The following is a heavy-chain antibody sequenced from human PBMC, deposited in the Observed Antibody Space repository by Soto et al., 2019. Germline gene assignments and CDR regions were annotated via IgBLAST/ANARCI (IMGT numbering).Heavy chain of an antibody. J-gene: IGHJ4*02. Sequence: PVGSLRLSCAASGFTFSSYAMSWVRQAPGKGLEWVSAISGSGGCTYYADSVKGRFTISRDNSKNTLYLQMNSLRAEDTAVYYCAKDLDDILAGYLDYWGQGTLVTVSS. D-gene: IGHD3-9*01. V-gene: IGHV3-23*01. CDR1: GFTFSSYA. CDR3: AKDLDDILAGYLDY. CDR2: ISGSGGCT.